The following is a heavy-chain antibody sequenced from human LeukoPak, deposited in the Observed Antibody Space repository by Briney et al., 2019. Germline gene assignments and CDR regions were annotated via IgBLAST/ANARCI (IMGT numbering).Heavy chain of an antibody. J-gene: IGHJ4*02. Sequence: GSLRLSCAASGFTFSSYSMNWVRQAPGKGLEWVSSISSSSSYIYYADSVKGRFTISRDNAKNSLYLQMNSLRAEDTAVYYCARSIQLWPQYYFDCWGQGTLVTVSS. CDR2: ISSSSSYI. V-gene: IGHV3-21*01. CDR3: ARSIQLWPQYYFDC. CDR1: GFTFSSYS. D-gene: IGHD5-18*01.